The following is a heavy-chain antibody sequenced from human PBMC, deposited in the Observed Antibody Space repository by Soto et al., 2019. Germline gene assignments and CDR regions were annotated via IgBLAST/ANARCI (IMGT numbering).Heavy chain of an antibody. CDR1: GGSFSGYY. Sequence: QVQLQQWGAGLLKPSETLSLTCAVYGGSFSGYYWSWIRQPPGKGLEWIGVINHSGSTNYNPSLKSRVTISVDTSKNQFSLKLSSVTAADTAVYYCARGSIYYYYGMDVWGQGTTVTVSS. CDR2: INHSGST. CDR3: ARGSIYYYYGMDV. J-gene: IGHJ6*02. V-gene: IGHV4-34*01.